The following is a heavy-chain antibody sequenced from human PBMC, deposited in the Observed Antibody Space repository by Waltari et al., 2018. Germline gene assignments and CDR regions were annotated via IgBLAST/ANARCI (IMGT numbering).Heavy chain of an antibody. Sequence: QVQLQESGPGLVKPSQTLSLTCTVSGGSISSGDYYWSWIRQPPGKGLEWIGYIYYSGSTYYTPALKRRVTISVDTSKNQFSVKLSSVTAADTAVYYCARGSYYYDSSGYYSDYWGQGTLVTVSS. CDR3: ARGSYYYDSSGYYSDY. CDR1: GGSISSGDYY. V-gene: IGHV4-30-4*08. D-gene: IGHD3-22*01. CDR2: IYYSGST. J-gene: IGHJ4*02.